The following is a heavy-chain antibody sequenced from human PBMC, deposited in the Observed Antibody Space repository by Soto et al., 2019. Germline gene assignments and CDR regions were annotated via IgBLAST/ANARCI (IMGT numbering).Heavy chain of an antibody. CDR3: AKEGWSGVAAAGSFDY. J-gene: IGHJ4*02. CDR1: GFTFSSYG. V-gene: IGHV3-30*18. D-gene: IGHD6-13*01. Sequence: GGSLRLSCAASGFTFSSYGMHWVRQAPGKGLEWVAVISYDGSNKYYADSVKGRFTISRDNSKNTLYLQMNSLRAEDTAVYYCAKEGWSGVAAAGSFDYWGQGTLVTVSS. CDR2: ISYDGSNK.